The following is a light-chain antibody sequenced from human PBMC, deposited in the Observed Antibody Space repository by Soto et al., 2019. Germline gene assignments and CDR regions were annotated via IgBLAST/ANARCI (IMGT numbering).Light chain of an antibody. CDR3: AAWDDSLNGPV. CDR1: SSNIGNNA. Sequence: QSVLTQPPSVSEAPRQRVTISCSGSSSNIGNNAVNWYQQLPGKAPKLLIYYDDLLPSGVSDRFSGSKSGTSASLAISGLQSEDEADYYCAAWDDSLNGPVXGGGTKLTVL. J-gene: IGLJ3*02. V-gene: IGLV1-36*01. CDR2: YDD.